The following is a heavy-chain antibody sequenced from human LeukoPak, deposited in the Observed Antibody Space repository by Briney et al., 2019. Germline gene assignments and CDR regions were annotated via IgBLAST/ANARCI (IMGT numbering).Heavy chain of an antibody. D-gene: IGHD6-6*01. CDR2: IWYDGSNK. V-gene: IGHV3-33*01. J-gene: IGHJ6*02. Sequence: GRSLRLSCAASGFTFSSYGMHWVRQAPGKGPEWVAVIWYDGSNKYYADSVKGRFTISRDNSKNTLYLQMNSLRAEDTAVYYCARISSGAPYYYGMDVWGQGTTVTVSS. CDR3: ARISSGAPYYYGMDV. CDR1: GFTFSSYG.